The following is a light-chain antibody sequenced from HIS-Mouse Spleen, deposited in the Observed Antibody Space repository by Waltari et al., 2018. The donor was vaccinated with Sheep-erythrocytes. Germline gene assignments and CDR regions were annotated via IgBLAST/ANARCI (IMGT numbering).Light chain of an antibody. CDR1: SSDVGSYNL. J-gene: IGLJ3*02. V-gene: IGLV2-23*01. Sequence: QSALTQPASVSGSPGQSITISSTGTSSDVGSYNLVSWYQQHPGKAPKLMIYEGSKRPSGVSKRFSGSKSGNTASLTISGLQAEDEADYYCCSYAGSSTPWVFGGGTKLTVL. CDR3: CSYAGSSTPWV. CDR2: EGS.